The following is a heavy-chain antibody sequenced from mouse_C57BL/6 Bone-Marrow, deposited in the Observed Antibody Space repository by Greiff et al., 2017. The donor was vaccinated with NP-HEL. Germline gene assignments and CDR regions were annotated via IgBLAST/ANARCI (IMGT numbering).Heavy chain of an antibody. CDR3: ARGDYDRYYAMDY. V-gene: IGHV1-69*01. CDR1: GYTFTSYW. CDR2: IDPSDSSP. D-gene: IGHD2-4*01. J-gene: IGHJ4*01. Sequence: QVQLQQPGAELVMPGASVKLSCKASGYTFTSYWMHWVKQRPGQGLEWIGEIDPSDSSPNYNQKFKGKSTFTVNKSSSTASMQLSSLTSEDSAVYYCARGDYDRYYAMDYWGQGTSVTVSS.